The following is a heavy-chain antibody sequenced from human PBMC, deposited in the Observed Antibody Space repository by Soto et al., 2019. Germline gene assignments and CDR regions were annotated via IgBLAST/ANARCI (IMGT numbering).Heavy chain of an antibody. J-gene: IGHJ6*02. Sequence: PGESLKISCKASGYNFDNSWIGWVRQMSGKGLEWMGIIYPGDSDTKYSPSFQDQVTISADKSITTAYLQWSSLEASDTAMYYCTRQANPYAYYRMDVWGQGTMVTVSS. V-gene: IGHV5-51*01. CDR1: GYNFDNSW. CDR2: IYPGDSDT. D-gene: IGHD4-17*01. CDR3: TRQANPYAYYRMDV.